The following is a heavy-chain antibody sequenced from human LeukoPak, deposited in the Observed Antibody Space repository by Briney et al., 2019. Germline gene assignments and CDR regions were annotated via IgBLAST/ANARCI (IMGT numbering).Heavy chain of an antibody. Sequence: SETLSLTCTVSGGSIRSYYWSWIRQPPGKGLGCIGYIYYSGSTNYNPSLKSRVTISVDTSKNQFSLKLSSVTAADTAVYYCARGAPYYDFWSGPRNYYYYYMDVWGKGTTVTVSS. D-gene: IGHD3-3*01. CDR2: IYYSGST. V-gene: IGHV4-59*01. CDR3: ARGAPYYDFWSGPRNYYYYYMDV. CDR1: GGSIRSYY. J-gene: IGHJ6*03.